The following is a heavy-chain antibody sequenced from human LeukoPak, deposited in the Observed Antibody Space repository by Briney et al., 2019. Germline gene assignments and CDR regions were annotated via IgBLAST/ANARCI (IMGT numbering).Heavy chain of an antibody. J-gene: IGHJ4*02. V-gene: IGHV1-46*01. Sequence: ASVKVSCKASGYTFTSYYMHWVRQAPGQGFEWMGVINPSGGSTSYAQKFQGRVTMTRDTSTSTVYMELSSLRSVDTAVYYCARGGGYSRSWSYFDYWGQGTLVTVSS. CDR3: ARGGGYSRSWSYFDY. CDR1: GYTFTSYY. D-gene: IGHD6-13*01. CDR2: INPSGGST.